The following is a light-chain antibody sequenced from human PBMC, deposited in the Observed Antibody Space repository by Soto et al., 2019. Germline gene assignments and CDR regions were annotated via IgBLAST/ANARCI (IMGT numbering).Light chain of an antibody. CDR3: SSYAASNNFYFV. CDR2: GVT. CDR1: SSDVGGYNY. J-gene: IGLJ3*02. V-gene: IGLV2-8*01. Sequence: LTQPPSASGSPGQSVPISCTGTSSDVGGYNYVSWYQQYPGRAPKLMIYGVTKRPSGVPDRFSGSKSGNTASLTVSGLQAEDEADYYCSSYAASNNFYFVFGGGTKVTVL.